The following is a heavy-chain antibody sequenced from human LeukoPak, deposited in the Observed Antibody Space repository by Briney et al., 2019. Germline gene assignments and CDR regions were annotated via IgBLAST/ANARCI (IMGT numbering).Heavy chain of an antibody. V-gene: IGHV3-30-3*01. D-gene: IGHD3-10*01. CDR1: GFDFSGHV. CDR2: ISYDGSNK. CDR3: ARSGGSGIYDYYYYGMDV. Sequence: GGSLRLSCAASGFDFSGHVMHWVRQAPGKGLEWVAVISYDGSNKFYADSVNGRFTVSRDNSKNTLYLQMDSLRAEDTAVYSCARSGGSGIYDYYYYGMDVWGQGTTVTVSS. J-gene: IGHJ6*02.